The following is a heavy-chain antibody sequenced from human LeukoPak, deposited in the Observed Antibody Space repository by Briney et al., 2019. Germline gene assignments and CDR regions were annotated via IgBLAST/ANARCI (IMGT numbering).Heavy chain of an antibody. Sequence: PGGSLRLSCAASGFNFSNYGIHWVRQAPGKGLEWVAVISYDATNEYYTDSVKGRFTISRDNSRNTLYLQMNSLRAEDTAVYYCAKDQDVAAAGTWGSIDYWGQGTLVTVSS. CDR2: ISYDATNE. D-gene: IGHD6-13*01. CDR3: AKDQDVAAAGTWGSIDY. V-gene: IGHV3-30*18. CDR1: GFNFSNYG. J-gene: IGHJ4*02.